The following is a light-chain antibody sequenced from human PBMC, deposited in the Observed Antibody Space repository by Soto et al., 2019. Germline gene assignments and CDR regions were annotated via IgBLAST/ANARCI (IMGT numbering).Light chain of an antibody. V-gene: IGKV3-11*01. CDR1: QSVGGS. CDR2: DTS. J-gene: IGKJ5*01. CDR3: QQRSNWIT. Sequence: EIVLTQSPATLSLFPGERATLSCRASQSVGGSLAWYQQQPGQAPRLLLYDTSSRATGIPARFSGSGSGTDFTITISSLEPEDFAVYYCQQRSNWITFGQGTRLEIE.